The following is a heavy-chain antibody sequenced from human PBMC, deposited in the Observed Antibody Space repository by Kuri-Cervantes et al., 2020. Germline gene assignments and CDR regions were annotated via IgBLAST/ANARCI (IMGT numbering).Heavy chain of an antibody. D-gene: IGHD3-10*01. V-gene: IGHV3-74*01. J-gene: IGHJ4*02. Sequence: GESLKISCAASGFTFSRYWMHWVRQAPGKGLVWVSRINSDGSSTSYADSVKGRFTISRDNAKNSLYLQMNSLRAEDTAVYYCARLLWFGESAPTKDYWGQGTLVTVSS. CDR2: INSDGSST. CDR3: ARLLWFGESAPTKDY. CDR1: GFTFSRYW.